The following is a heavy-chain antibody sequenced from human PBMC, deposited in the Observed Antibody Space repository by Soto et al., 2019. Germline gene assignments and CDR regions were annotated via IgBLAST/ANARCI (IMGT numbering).Heavy chain of an antibody. CDR1: GFSLSNARMG. CDR2: IFSNDEK. V-gene: IGHV2-26*01. D-gene: IGHD2-15*01. Sequence: QVTLKESGPVLVKPTETLTLTCTVPGFSLSNARMGVSWIRQPPGKALEWLAHIFSNDEKSYSTTLKSRLTLSKDTSKSQVVLTMTNMDPVDTATYYCARTRGYCSGGSCVNDAFDIWGQGTMVTVSS. J-gene: IGHJ3*02. CDR3: ARTRGYCSGGSCVNDAFDI.